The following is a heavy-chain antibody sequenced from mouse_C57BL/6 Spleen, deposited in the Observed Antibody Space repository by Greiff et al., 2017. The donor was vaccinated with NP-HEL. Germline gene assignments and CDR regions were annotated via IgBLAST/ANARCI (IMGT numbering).Heavy chain of an antibody. D-gene: IGHD3-2*02. J-gene: IGHJ4*01. CDR3: ARAQTAQATGGYAMDY. V-gene: IGHV3-6*01. CDR1: GYSITSGYY. CDR2: ISYDGSN. Sequence: EVQLQQSGPGLVKPSQSLSLTCSVTGYSITSGYYWNWIRQFPANKLEWMGYISYDGSNHYNPSLKNRISITRDTSKNQFFLKLNSVTTEDTATYYCARAQTAQATGGYAMDYWGQGTSVTVSS.